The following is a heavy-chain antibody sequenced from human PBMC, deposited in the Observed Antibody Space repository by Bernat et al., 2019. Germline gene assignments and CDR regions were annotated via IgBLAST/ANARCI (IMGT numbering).Heavy chain of an antibody. CDR3: AREDRSSYDFWSGYYRDRCFDY. CDR1: GFTFSTYA. D-gene: IGHD3-3*01. CDR2: IWYDGSNK. Sequence: QVQLVESGGGVVQPGRSQRLSCAASGFTFSTYAIHWVRQAPGKGLEWVAVIWYDGSNKYYADSVKGRFTISRDNSKNTLYMQMNSLRAEDTAVYYCAREDRSSYDFWSGYYRDRCFDYWGQGTLVTVSS. V-gene: IGHV3-33*08. J-gene: IGHJ4*02.